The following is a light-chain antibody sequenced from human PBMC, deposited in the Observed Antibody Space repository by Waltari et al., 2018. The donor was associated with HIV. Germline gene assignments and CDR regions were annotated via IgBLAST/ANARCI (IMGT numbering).Light chain of an antibody. V-gene: IGLV1-51*01. CDR1: SSNVGSQF. Sequence: QSVLTQPPSVSAAPGPEVTISCSGSSSNVGSQFLSLYQHVPGAAPKLLIYDNNKRPSGIPDRFSGSKSGTSVTLGITGLQTGDEADYYCSTWDVSLGAGVFGGGTKLTVL. CDR3: STWDVSLGAGV. J-gene: IGLJ2*01. CDR2: DNN.